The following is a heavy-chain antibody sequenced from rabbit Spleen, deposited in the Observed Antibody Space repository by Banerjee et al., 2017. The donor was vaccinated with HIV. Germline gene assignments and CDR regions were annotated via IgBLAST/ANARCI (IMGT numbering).Heavy chain of an antibody. Sequence: QSLEESGGGLVQPEGSLTLTCTASGFSFSTDYYMCWVRQAPGKGLECIACVYGGSSSSTYYATWARGRFTISKTSSTTVTLQMTSLTAADTATYFCARDLDGVIGWNFGWWGPGTLVTVS. D-gene: IGHD1-1*01. CDR2: VYGGSSSST. J-gene: IGHJ4*01. CDR3: ARDLDGVIGWNFGW. V-gene: IGHV1S40*01. CDR1: GFSFSTDYY.